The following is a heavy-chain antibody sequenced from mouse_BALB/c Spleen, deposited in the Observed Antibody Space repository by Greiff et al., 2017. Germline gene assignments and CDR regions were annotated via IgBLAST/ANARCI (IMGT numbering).Heavy chain of an antibody. V-gene: IGHV1-69*02. CDR2: IDPSDSYT. CDR1: GYTFTSYW. J-gene: IGHJ3*01. CDR3: ARGRYGNYEFPWFAY. Sequence: VQLQQSGAELVKPGASVKLSCKASGYTFTSYWMHWVKQRPGQGLEWIGEIDPSDSYTNYNQKFKGKATLTVDKSSSTAYMQLSSLTSEDSAVYYCARGRYGNYEFPWFAYWGQGTLVTVSA. D-gene: IGHD2-1*01.